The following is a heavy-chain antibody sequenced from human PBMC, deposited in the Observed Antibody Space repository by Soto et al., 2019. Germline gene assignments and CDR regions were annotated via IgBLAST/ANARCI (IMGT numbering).Heavy chain of an antibody. CDR3: ARRLQWQLRPLDS. J-gene: IGHJ4*02. Sequence: VGSLRLSCEGSGFTFNDYYMTWIRQAPGKGLEWVAYINTLSTAIYYADSVKGRFTISRDSAKNSLYLQMNGLRAEDTATYYCARRLQWQLRPLDSWGRGTLVTVSS. CDR2: INTLSTAI. V-gene: IGHV3-11*01. CDR1: GFTFNDYY. D-gene: IGHD6-19*01.